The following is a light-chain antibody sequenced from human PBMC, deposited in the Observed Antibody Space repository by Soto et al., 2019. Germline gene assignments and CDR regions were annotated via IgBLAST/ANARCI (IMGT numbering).Light chain of an antibody. CDR1: QSISSY. CDR3: QPSYRTPPS. J-gene: IGKJ2*01. Sequence: DIQMTQSPSSLSASVGDRVTITCRASQSISSYLNWYQQKPGKAPKLLIYAASSLQSGVPSRFSGSGSGTDFTLTIGSLQPEDFATYYCQPSYRTPPSFGQGTKLEIK. CDR2: AAS. V-gene: IGKV1-39*01.